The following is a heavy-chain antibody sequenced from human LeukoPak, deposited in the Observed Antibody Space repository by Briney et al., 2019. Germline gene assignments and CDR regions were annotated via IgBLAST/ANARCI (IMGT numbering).Heavy chain of an antibody. J-gene: IGHJ4*02. CDR1: GLTVSSNC. CDR2: IYSGGST. V-gene: IGHV3-53*01. CDR3: AKEVDILTGYSDY. D-gene: IGHD3-9*01. Sequence: GGSLRLSCAASGLTVSSNCMSWVRQAPGKGLEWVSFIYSGGSTYYTDSVKGRFTISRDNSKNTLYLQMNSLRAEDTAVYYCAKEVDILTGYSDYWGQGTLVTVSS.